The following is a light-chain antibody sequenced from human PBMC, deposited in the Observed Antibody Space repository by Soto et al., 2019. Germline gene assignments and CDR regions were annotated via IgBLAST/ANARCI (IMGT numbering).Light chain of an antibody. V-gene: IGKV3-20*01. CDR3: QQYSRPWT. Sequence: ENVLTQSPGTLSLSPGERATLSCRASQSVYSSLLAWYQQKPGQTPRLLIYAASSRATGIPDRFSGTESGTDFTPTINKLEPEDVAVYYCQQYSRPWTFGQGTKVEIK. J-gene: IGKJ1*01. CDR2: AAS. CDR1: QSVYSSL.